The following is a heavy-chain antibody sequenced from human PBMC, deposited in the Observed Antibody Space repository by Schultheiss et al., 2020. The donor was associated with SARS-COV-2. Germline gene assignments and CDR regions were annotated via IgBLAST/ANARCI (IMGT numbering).Heavy chain of an antibody. CDR2: ISSDGSST. CDR3: AREGGRSSRAFDI. V-gene: IGHV3-74*01. Sequence: GGSLRLSCAVHGGSFSGYYWSWIRQPPGEGLVWVSRISSDGSSTNYADSVKGRFTISRDNAKNTLFLQMNSLRAEDTAVYYCAREGGRSSRAFDIWGQGTMVTVSS. D-gene: IGHD6-6*01. CDR1: GGSFSGYY. J-gene: IGHJ3*02.